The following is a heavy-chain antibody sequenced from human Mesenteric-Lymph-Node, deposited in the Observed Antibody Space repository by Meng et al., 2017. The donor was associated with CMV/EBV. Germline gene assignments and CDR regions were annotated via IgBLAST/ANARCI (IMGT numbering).Heavy chain of an antibody. J-gene: IGHJ6*02. CDR3: ARSSSNPSFYYGMDV. D-gene: IGHD4-11*01. Sequence: SVKISCKASGGTFSSYAISWVRQAPGQGLEWMGGIIPIFGTANYAQKFQGRVTITTDESTSTAYMELSSLRSEDTAVYYCARSSSNPSFYYGMDVWGQGTTVTVSS. CDR2: IIPIFGTA. CDR1: GGTFSSYA. V-gene: IGHV1-69*05.